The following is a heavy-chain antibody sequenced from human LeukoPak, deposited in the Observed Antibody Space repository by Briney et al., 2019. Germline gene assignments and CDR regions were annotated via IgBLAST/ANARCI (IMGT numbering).Heavy chain of an antibody. D-gene: IGHD6-19*01. CDR3: ARNEAPDPWLPKVYYFDY. V-gene: IGHV1-69*04. Sequence: ASVKVSCKASGGTFSSYAISWVRQAPGQGLEWMGRIIPILGIANYAQKFQGRVTITADKSTSTAYMELSSPRSEDTAVYYCARNEAPDPWLPKVYYFDYWGQGTLVTVSS. CDR2: IIPILGIA. J-gene: IGHJ4*02. CDR1: GGTFSSYA.